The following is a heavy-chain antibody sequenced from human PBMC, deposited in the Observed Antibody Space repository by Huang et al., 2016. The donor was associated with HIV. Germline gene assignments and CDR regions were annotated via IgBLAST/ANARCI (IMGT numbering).Heavy chain of an antibody. CDR2: IYPGDSDT. Sequence: EVQLVQSGAEVKKPGESLKISCKGSGYRFRSNCIGWVRQMPGKGLEWIVIIYPGDSDTRYSPSFKGQVTISADKSINTAYLQWSSLKASDTAMYYCARLIGSPSFYYGLDVWGQGTTVTVSS. CDR3: ARLIGSPSFYYGLDV. CDR1: GYRFRSNC. D-gene: IGHD3-10*01. J-gene: IGHJ6*02. V-gene: IGHV5-51*01.